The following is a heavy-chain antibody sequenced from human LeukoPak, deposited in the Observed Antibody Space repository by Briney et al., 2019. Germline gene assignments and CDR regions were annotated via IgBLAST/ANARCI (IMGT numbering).Heavy chain of an antibody. CDR1: GYTFTSYA. CDR2: INTNTGNP. CDR3: ARTDYDILTGYMAWDY. D-gene: IGHD3-9*01. J-gene: IGHJ4*02. V-gene: IGHV7-4-1*02. Sequence: ASVKVSCKASGYTFTSYAMNWVRQAPGQGLEWMGWINTNTGNPTYAQGFTGRFVFSLDTSVSTAYLQISSLKAEDTAVYYCARTDYDILTGYMAWDYWGQGTLVTVSS.